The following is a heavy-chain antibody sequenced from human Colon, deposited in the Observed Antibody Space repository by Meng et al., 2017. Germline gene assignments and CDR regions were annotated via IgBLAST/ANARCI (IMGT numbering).Heavy chain of an antibody. CDR2: INHSGST. V-gene: IGHV4-4*02. D-gene: IGHD3-10*01. CDR1: CCSIRSNYW. CDR3: ARRNTRNSGGGNNY. Sequence: AQLRASGPGPVTPSAPLSLTCTFSCCSIRSNYWWTWVRPPPGKGLEWLGEINHSGSTSYVPSRKSRITIQEDKSNNLHTLKLNSVTAADTAMYYCARRNTRNSGGGNNYWGQGTLVTVSS. J-gene: IGHJ4*02.